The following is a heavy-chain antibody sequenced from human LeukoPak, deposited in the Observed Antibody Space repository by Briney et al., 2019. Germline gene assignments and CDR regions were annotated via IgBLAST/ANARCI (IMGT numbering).Heavy chain of an antibody. Sequence: PGGSLRLSCAASGFTFSSYWMSWVRQAPGKGLEWVANIKQDGSEKYYVDSVKGRFTISRDNAKNSLYLQMNSLRAEDTAVYYCARERWDDFWSGYSLGRPDAFDIWGQGTMVTVSS. J-gene: IGHJ3*02. CDR3: ARERWDDFWSGYSLGRPDAFDI. D-gene: IGHD3-3*01. CDR2: IKQDGSEK. V-gene: IGHV3-7*01. CDR1: GFTFSSYW.